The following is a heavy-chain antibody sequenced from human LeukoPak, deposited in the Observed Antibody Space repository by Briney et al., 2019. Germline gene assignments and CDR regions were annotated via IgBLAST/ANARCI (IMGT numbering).Heavy chain of an antibody. V-gene: IGHV3-21*04. Sequence: GSLRLSCTASGFTYSTYSMIWVRQAPGKGLEWVSSISSSSTYIYYADSVKGRFTISRDNAKNSLYLQMNSLRAEDTALYYCARDRLRFLEWLSFDAFDIWGQGTMVTVSS. CDR3: ARDRLRFLEWLSFDAFDI. J-gene: IGHJ3*02. CDR1: GFTYSTYS. D-gene: IGHD3-3*01. CDR2: ISSSSTYI.